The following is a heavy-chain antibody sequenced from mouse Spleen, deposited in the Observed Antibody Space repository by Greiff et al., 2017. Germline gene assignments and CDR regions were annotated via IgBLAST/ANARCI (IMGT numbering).Heavy chain of an antibody. J-gene: IGHJ2*01. D-gene: IGHD3-2*01. CDR3: ARGFDSSGTGDD. CDR2: IDPANGNT. Sequence: EVQLQQSGAELVKPGASVKLSCTASGFNIKDTYMHWVKQRPEQGLEWIGRIDPANGNTKYDPKFQGKATITADTSSNTAYLQLSSLTSEDTAVYYCARGFDSSGTGDDWGQGTTLTVSS. CDR1: GFNIKDTY. V-gene: IGHV14-3*02.